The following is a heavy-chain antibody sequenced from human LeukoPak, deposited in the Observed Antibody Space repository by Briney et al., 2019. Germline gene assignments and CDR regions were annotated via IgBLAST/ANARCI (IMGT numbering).Heavy chain of an antibody. CDR3: AKDRPGGRTRSYCSGGSCYRPFDY. J-gene: IGHJ4*02. V-gene: IGHV3-30*02. D-gene: IGHD2-15*01. CDR2: IRYDGSNK. Sequence: PGGSLRLSCAASGFTFSSYGMHWVRQAPGKGLEWVAFIRYDGSNKYYADSVKGRFTISRDNSKNTLYLQMNSLRAEDTAVYYCAKDRPGGRTRSYCSGGSCYRPFDYWGQGTLVTVSS. CDR1: GFTFSSYG.